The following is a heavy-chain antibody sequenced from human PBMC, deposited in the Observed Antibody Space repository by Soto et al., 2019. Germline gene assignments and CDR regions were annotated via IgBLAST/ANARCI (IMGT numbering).Heavy chain of an antibody. CDR2: IIDSGAST. CDR1: GLTFRSYW. CDR3: AKGRSYYYYGVDV. V-gene: IGHV3-23*01. J-gene: IGHJ6*02. Sequence: GGSLRLSCAASGLTFRSYWMHWVRQAPGKGLEWVSDIIDSGASTYYADSVKGRFTISRDNSKSTLYLQMNSLRAEDTALYYCAKGRSYYYYGVDVWGQGTTVTVSS.